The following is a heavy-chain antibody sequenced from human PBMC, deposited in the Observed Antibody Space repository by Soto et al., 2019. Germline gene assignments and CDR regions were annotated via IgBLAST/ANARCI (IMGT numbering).Heavy chain of an antibody. D-gene: IGHD4-17*01. CDR2: INHSGST. CDR3: ARGSHLATVVTNDY. CDR1: GGSFSGYY. V-gene: IGHV4-34*01. Sequence: QVQLQQWGAGLLKPSETLSLTCAVYGGSFSGYYWSWIRQPPGKGLEWIGEINHSGSTNYNPSLKSRVTISVDTSKNQYSLKRSSVTAADTAVYYCARGSHLATVVTNDYWGQGTLVTVSS. J-gene: IGHJ4*02.